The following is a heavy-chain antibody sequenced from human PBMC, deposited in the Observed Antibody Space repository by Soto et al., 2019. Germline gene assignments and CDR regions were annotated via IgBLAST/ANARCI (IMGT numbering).Heavy chain of an antibody. J-gene: IGHJ5*02. D-gene: IGHD4-17*01. Sequence: VHLQQSGAGQLKPSETLSLTCAVYGESFIGYYWTWIRQPPGKGLEWIGEINHRGSANYNPSLKSRVTISVDTANNQFSLKLSSVTAADTSVYYCARTDLLTTNCFDPWGQGTLATVSS. CDR1: GESFIGYY. V-gene: IGHV4-34*02. CDR2: INHRGSA. CDR3: ARTDLLTTNCFDP.